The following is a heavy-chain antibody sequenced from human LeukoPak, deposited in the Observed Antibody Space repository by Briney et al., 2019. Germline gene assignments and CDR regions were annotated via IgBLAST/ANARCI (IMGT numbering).Heavy chain of an antibody. V-gene: IGHV1-69*01. Sequence: SVKVSCKASGGTFSSYAISWVRQAPGQGLEWMGGIIPIFGTANYAQTFQGRVTFTADESTSTAYMELSSLRSEDTAVCYCAALHYYDSSGYYYSRYYYMDVWGKGTTVTVSS. CDR1: GGTFSSYA. J-gene: IGHJ6*03. D-gene: IGHD3-22*01. CDR2: IIPIFGTA. CDR3: AALHYYDSSGYYYSRYYYMDV.